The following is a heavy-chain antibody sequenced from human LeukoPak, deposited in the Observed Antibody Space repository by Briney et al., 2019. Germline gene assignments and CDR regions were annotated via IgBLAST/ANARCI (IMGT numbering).Heavy chain of an antibody. D-gene: IGHD6-19*01. Sequence: ASVKVSCKASGYTFTSYGISWVRQAPGQRLEWMGWISAYNGNTNYAQKLQGRVTMTTDTSTSTAYIELRSLRSDDTAVYYCARGSSGWYSGDYWGQGTLVTVSS. CDR2: ISAYNGNT. CDR1: GYTFTSYG. CDR3: ARGSSGWYSGDY. J-gene: IGHJ4*02. V-gene: IGHV1-18*01.